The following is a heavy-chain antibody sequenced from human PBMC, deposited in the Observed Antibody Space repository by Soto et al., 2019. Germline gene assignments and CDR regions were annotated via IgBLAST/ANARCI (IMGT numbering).Heavy chain of an antibody. Sequence: QAQLVQSGTEVKEAWALMKVSCKASGNPFTGPLKYLVRQAPGQGLEWMGWINPSSGGTEFAEKFQGRVTVTRDTSIRTVFLELNSLTSDDTGVYFCARDFRTYSHGVDVWGQGTAVTVSS. J-gene: IGHJ6*02. CDR3: ARDFRTYSHGVDV. D-gene: IGHD4-4*01. CDR2: INPSSGGT. V-gene: IGHV1-2*02. CDR1: GNPFTGPL.